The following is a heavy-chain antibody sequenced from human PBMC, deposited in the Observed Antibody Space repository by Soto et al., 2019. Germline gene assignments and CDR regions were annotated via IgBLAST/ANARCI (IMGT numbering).Heavy chain of an antibody. V-gene: IGHV4-39*01. CDR1: GGSISKSSYY. CDR3: SRRAPEGFDP. CDR2: MSYSGST. J-gene: IGHJ5*02. Sequence: KASETLSLTCTVSGGSISKSSYYWVWIRQPPGKGLEWVGSMSYSGSTYYNPSLKSRVAISVDTSKNQLSLQVSSVTAADTAVYYCSRRAPEGFDPWGQGTLVTVSS.